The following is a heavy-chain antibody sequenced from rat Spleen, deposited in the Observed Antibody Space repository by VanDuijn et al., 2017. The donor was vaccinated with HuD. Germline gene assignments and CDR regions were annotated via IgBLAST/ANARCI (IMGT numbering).Heavy chain of an antibody. CDR2: IIYDGTRT. J-gene: IGHJ4*01. V-gene: IGHV5S10*01. Sequence: EVQLVESGGGLVQPGRSLKLSCAASGFTFSDYNMAWVRQSPKKGLEWVATIIYDGTRTFYRDSVKGRFTVSRDNSKSTLYLQMDSLRSEDTATYYCATHYDGTYYSVYVMDAWGQGASVTVSS. CDR1: GFTFSDYN. CDR3: ATHYDGTYYSVYVMDA. D-gene: IGHD1-12*02.